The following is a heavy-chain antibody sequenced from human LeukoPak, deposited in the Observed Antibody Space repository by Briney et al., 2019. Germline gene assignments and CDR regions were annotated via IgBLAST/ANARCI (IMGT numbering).Heavy chain of an antibody. CDR2: IYPADTDT. J-gene: IGHJ4*02. V-gene: IGHV5-51*01. D-gene: IGHD3-10*01. CDR1: GYTFTSYW. CDR3: ARQAPRFGSGSYMYY. Sequence: GESLKISSEGSGYTFTSYWTGWVRQMLGKGLEWMGIIYPADTDTRYSPSFQGQVTMSVDKSINTAYLQWSSLGASDTAMYYCARQAPRFGSGSYMYYWGQGTLVTVSS.